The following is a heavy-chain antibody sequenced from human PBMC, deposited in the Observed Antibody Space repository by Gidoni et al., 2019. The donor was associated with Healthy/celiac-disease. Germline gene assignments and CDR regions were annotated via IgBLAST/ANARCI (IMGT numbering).Heavy chain of an antibody. V-gene: IGHV3-7*01. CDR3: AREGTVAGTDLTFDY. CDR2: IKQDGSEK. CDR1: GFTFSSYW. D-gene: IGHD6-19*01. J-gene: IGHJ4*02. Sequence: EVQLVESGGGLVQPGGSLRLSCAASGFTFSSYWMSWVRQAPGKGLEWVANIKQDGSEKYYVDSVKGRFTISRDNAKNSLYLQMNSLRAEDTAVYYCAREGTVAGTDLTFDYWGQGTLVTVSS.